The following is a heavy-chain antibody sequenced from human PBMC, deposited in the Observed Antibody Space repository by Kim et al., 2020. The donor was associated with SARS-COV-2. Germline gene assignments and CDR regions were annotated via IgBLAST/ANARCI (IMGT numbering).Heavy chain of an antibody. CDR2: IYYSGST. Sequence: SETLSLTCTVSGGSISSSSYYWGWIRQPPGKGLEWIGSIYYSGSTYYNPSLKSRVTISVDMSKNQFSLKLSSVTAADTAVYYCARHGGGSSVLVVYAAYFDYWGQGTLVTVSS. CDR1: GGSISSSSYY. CDR3: ARHGGGSSVLVVYAAYFDY. D-gene: IGHD2-8*02. V-gene: IGHV4-39*01. J-gene: IGHJ4*02.